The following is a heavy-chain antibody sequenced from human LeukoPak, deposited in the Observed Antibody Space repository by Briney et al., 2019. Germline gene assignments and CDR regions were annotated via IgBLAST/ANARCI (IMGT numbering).Heavy chain of an antibody. Sequence: ASVKVSCKASGHTFTNYYIHWVRQAPGQGLEWMGIINPSGGSTSYAQKFQGRVTMTRDTSTSTVYMELSSLRSEDTAVYCCARGKTKGVTVNWFDTWGQGTLVTVSS. V-gene: IGHV1-46*01. J-gene: IGHJ5*02. CDR1: GHTFTNYY. CDR3: ARGKTKGVTVNWFDT. CDR2: INPSGGST. D-gene: IGHD3-16*02.